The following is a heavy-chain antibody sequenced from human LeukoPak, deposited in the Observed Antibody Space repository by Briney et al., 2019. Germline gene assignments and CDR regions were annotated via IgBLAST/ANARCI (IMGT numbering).Heavy chain of an antibody. V-gene: IGHV5-51*01. CDR2: IYPSDSDT. J-gene: IGHJ4*02. CDR1: GYSFTTYW. Sequence: GESLKISCKGSGYSFTTYWIGWMRQMPGKGLEWMGIIYPSDSDTTYSPSFQGQVTISADKSISTAYLQWSSLEASDTAMYYCARGPPVDYWGQGTLVTVSS. CDR3: ARGPPVDY.